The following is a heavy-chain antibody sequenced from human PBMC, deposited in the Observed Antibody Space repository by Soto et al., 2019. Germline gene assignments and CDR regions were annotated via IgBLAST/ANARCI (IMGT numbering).Heavy chain of an antibody. D-gene: IGHD6-19*01. J-gene: IGHJ4*02. Sequence: PGGSLRLSCSASGFTFSSYAMSWVRQAPGKGLQWVSTISGTGANTYYADSVKGRFTISRDNSKNTLYLQMNSLRAEDTAVYYCAKDRKAVATFGDYFDYWGQGTMVTVSS. CDR3: AKDRKAVATFGDYFDY. CDR1: GFTFSSYA. CDR2: ISGTGANT. V-gene: IGHV3-23*01.